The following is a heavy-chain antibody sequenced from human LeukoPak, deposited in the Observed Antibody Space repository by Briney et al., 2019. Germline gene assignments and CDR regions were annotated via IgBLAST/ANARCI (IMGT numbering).Heavy chain of an antibody. CDR1: GYTFTSYD. D-gene: IGHD2-15*01. CDR3: ARVTVAATQRSFDY. Sequence: GASVKVSCKASGYTFTSYDISWVRQAPGHGLEWMGWISAYNGNTNYAQKLQGRVTMTTDTSTSTAYMELRSLRSDDTAVYYCARVTVAATQRSFDYWGQGTLDTVSS. J-gene: IGHJ4*02. V-gene: IGHV1-18*01. CDR2: ISAYNGNT.